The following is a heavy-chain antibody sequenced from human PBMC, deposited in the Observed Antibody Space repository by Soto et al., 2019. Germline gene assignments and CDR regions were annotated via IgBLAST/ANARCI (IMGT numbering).Heavy chain of an antibody. CDR2: ISYDGSNK. CDR1: GFTFSSYG. Sequence: QVQLVESGGGVVQPGRSLRLSCAASGFTFSSYGMHWVRQAPGKGLEWVAVISYDGSNKYYADSVKGRFTISRDNSKNTLYLQMNSLRAEDTAVYYCAKTLSDYYDSSGYTPSYYGMDVWGQGTTVTVSS. D-gene: IGHD3-22*01. V-gene: IGHV3-30*18. J-gene: IGHJ6*02. CDR3: AKTLSDYYDSSGYTPSYYGMDV.